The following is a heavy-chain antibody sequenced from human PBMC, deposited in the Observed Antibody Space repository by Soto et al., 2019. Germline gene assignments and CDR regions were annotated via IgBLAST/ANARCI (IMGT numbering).Heavy chain of an antibody. CDR2: IYYSGST. CDR3: ASGDIVATIRKDYYYGMDV. CDR1: GGSISSSSYY. J-gene: IGHJ6*02. Sequence: QLQLQESGPGPVKPSETLSLTCTVSGGSISSSSYYWGWIRQPPGKGLEWIGSIYYSGSTYYNPSLKSRVTISVDTSKNQFSLKLSSVTAADTAVYYCASGDIVATIRKDYYYGMDVWGQGTTVTVSS. V-gene: IGHV4-39*01. D-gene: IGHD5-12*01.